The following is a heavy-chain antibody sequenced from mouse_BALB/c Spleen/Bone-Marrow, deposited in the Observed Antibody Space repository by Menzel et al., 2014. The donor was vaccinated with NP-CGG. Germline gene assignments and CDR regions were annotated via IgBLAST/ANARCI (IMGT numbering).Heavy chain of an antibody. CDR1: GYTFTSYW. D-gene: IGHD3-1*01. V-gene: IGHV1-5*01. CDR2: FYPGNSDT. CDR3: LTAGFDY. J-gene: IGHJ2*01. Sequence: EVQLQQSGTVLARPGASVKMPCKASGYTFTSYWMHWIKQRPGQGLEWIGAFYPGNSDTIYNQKFKGKAKLTAVTSTSTAYMELSILTNEDSAVYFCLTAGFDYWGQGTTLTVSS.